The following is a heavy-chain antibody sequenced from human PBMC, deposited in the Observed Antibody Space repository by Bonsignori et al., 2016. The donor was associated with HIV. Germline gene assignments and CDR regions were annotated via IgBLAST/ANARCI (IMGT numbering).Heavy chain of an antibody. Sequence: QAQLQERGAGLLKPSETQSLTCAVSGESFSDYYWTWIRQPPGKGLEWIGEIHHSGSVDYNPSLKSRVTISVHTSEKQFSLNLSSVTAADTAVYYCARGVSISSFINEEAHFDNWGHGILVTVSS. D-gene: IGHD3-10*01. CDR3: ARGVSISSFINEEAHFDN. J-gene: IGHJ4*01. CDR2: IHHSGSV. V-gene: IGHV4-34*01. CDR1: GESFSDYY.